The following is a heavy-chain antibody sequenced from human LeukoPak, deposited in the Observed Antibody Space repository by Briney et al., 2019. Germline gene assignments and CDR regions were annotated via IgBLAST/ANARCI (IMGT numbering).Heavy chain of an antibody. CDR3: ARDNSYYYDSSGGFDP. D-gene: IGHD3-22*01. CDR2: IYPGDSDT. CDR1: GYSFTSYW. Sequence: GESLKISCKGSGYSFTSYWIGWVRQMPGKGLDWMGIIYPGDSDTRYSPSFQGQVTISADKSISTAYLQWSSLKASDTAMYYCARDNSYYYDSSGGFDPWGQGTLVTVSS. J-gene: IGHJ5*02. V-gene: IGHV5-51*01.